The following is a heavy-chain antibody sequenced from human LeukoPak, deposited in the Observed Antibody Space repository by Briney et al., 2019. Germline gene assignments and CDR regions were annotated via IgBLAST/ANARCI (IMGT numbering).Heavy chain of an antibody. D-gene: IGHD3-16*02. J-gene: IGHJ4*02. CDR3: ARAHYGGYVWGSYPYFDY. CDR1: GYSISSGYY. V-gene: IGHV4-38-2*02. Sequence: SETLSLTCTVSGYSISSGYYWGWIRQPPGKGLEWIGSIYHSGSTYYNPSLKSRVTISVDTSKNQFSLKLSSVTAADTAVYYCARAHYGGYVWGSYPYFDYWGQGTLVTVSS. CDR2: IYHSGST.